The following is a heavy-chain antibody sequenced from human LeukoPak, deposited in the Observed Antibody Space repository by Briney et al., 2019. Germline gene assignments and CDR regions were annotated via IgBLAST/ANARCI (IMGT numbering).Heavy chain of an antibody. Sequence: GSLRLSCGASGFVFDDYDMHWVRQAPGKVLEWVAFIRSDGYHTYYTDSVKGRFIITRDNFKNTLYLQMNSLGLEDMAVYYCAKPSGSGVDYWGRGTRVTVSS. CDR1: GFVFDDYD. CDR2: IRSDGYHT. V-gene: IGHV3-30*02. J-gene: IGHJ4*02. CDR3: AKPSGSGVDY. D-gene: IGHD1-26*01.